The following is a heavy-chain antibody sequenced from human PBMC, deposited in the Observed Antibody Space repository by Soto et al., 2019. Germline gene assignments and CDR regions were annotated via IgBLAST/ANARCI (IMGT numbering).Heavy chain of an antibody. CDR1: GDTFKNSA. CDR3: GREGRIAGIDY. V-gene: IGHV1-69*01. Sequence: QVQLMQSGAEVKKPGSSVRVSCRASGDTFKNSAITWVRQAPGQGLEWMGEITPMGGVTKYAQKFEDRLTISADASTTTINMELRSLDSDDTAVYFCGREGRIAGIDYWGQGTLVTVSS. D-gene: IGHD1-20*01. CDR2: ITPMGGVT. J-gene: IGHJ4*02.